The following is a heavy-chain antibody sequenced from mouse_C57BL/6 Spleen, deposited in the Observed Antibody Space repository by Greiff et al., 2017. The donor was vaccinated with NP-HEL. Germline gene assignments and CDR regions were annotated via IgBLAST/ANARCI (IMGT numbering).Heavy chain of an antibody. CDR2: ISGGGGNT. CDR1: GFTFSSYT. V-gene: IGHV5-9*01. Sequence: EVMLVESGGGLVKPGGSLKLSCAASGFTFSSYTMSWVRQTPEKRLEWVATISGGGGNTYYPDSVKGRFTISRDNAKNTLYLQMSSLRSEDTALYYCARQRDYYGSSYILDYWGQGTTLTVSS. J-gene: IGHJ2*01. CDR3: ARQRDYYGSSYILDY. D-gene: IGHD1-1*01.